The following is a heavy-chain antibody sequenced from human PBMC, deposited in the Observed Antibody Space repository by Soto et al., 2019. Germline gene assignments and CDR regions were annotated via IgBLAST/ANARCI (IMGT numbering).Heavy chain of an antibody. CDR1: GFTFSSFT. Sequence: QVQLVESGGGVVQPGRSLRLSCAASGFTFSSFTMHWVRQAPGKGLEWVAVISYDDGTNKDYADSVKGRFTIPRDNPKNTLYLQMNSLRAEDTAVYYCARSIAVAGTPEFDYWGQGTLVTVSS. D-gene: IGHD6-19*01. CDR3: ARSIAVAGTPEFDY. V-gene: IGHV3-30-3*01. J-gene: IGHJ4*02. CDR2: ISYDDGTNK.